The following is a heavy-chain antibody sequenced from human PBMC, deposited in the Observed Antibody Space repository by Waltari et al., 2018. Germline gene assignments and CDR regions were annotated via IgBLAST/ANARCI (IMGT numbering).Heavy chain of an antibody. D-gene: IGHD4-4*01. CDR1: GFIVNTSY. CDR2: IYIDGRT. V-gene: IGHV3-53*04. CDR3: ARLKDYTDWYFDI. Sequence: EVQLVESGGGLVQPGGSLRLSCAASGFIVNTSYMGWVRHAPGKGLAWVSTIYIDGRTKYADSLKGRFTVSRHSSQNTLYLQMNSLRVEDTAIYYCARLKDYTDWYFDIWGRGTLVTVSA. J-gene: IGHJ2*01.